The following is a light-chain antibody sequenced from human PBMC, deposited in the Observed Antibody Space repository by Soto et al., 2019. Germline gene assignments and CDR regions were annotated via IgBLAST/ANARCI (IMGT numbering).Light chain of an antibody. Sequence: DIQMTQPPSTLSASVGDRVTVTGRASQSISSWLAWYQQKPGKAPKLLIYDASSLESGVPSRFSGSGSGTEFTLTISSLQPDDFATYYCQQYNSYSTWTFGQGTKVDNK. CDR1: QSISSW. CDR3: QQYNSYSTWT. CDR2: DAS. V-gene: IGKV1-5*01. J-gene: IGKJ1*01.